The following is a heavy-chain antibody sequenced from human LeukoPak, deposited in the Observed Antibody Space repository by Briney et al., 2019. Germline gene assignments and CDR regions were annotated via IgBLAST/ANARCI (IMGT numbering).Heavy chain of an antibody. Sequence: GGSLRLSCVASGFTFSNYEMNWVRPAPGKGLEWVSYISSSGSTIYYADSVKGRFTISRDNAKNSLYLQMNSLRAEDTAVYYCAREEDYDGSGSYGPFDYWGQGTLVTVSS. CDR2: ISSSGSTI. CDR3: AREEDYDGSGSYGPFDY. CDR1: GFTFSNYE. J-gene: IGHJ4*02. V-gene: IGHV3-48*03. D-gene: IGHD3-22*01.